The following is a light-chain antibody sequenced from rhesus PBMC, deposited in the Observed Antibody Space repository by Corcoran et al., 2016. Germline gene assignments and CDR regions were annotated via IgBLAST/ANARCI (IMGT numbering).Light chain of an antibody. J-gene: IGKJ3*01. Sequence: EIVMTQSPATLSLSPGETATLSCRASQSVGSYLAWYQQKPGQAPKLLVRSAYFRDTGIPDRFSGSGSRTDLTLTSSSLEPEDVGVYHCQQYNDLLPTFGPGTKLDIK. CDR1: QSVGSY. V-gene: IGKV3-40*01. CDR2: SAY. CDR3: QQYNDLLPT.